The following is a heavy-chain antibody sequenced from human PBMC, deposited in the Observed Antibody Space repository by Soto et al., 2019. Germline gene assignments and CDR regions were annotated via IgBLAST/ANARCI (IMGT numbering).Heavy chain of an antibody. CDR1: GFTFASSA. CDR3: AWHYYDTSGYHAS. V-gene: IGHV1-58*01. D-gene: IGHD3-22*01. J-gene: IGHJ5*02. CDR2: IVVGSGDT. Sequence: GASVKVSCKASGFTFASSAVQWVRQARGQRLEWIGWIVVGSGDTAYSQKFQERVTITRDMSTSTAYMDLSRLRSEDTAFYYCAWHYYDTSGYHASWGKGTQVTVSS.